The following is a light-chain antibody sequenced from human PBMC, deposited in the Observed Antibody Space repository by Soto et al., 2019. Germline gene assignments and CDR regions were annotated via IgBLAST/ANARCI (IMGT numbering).Light chain of an antibody. Sequence: IVMTQSPATLSVSPGERVTLSCRASQSVSSNLAWYQQKVGQAPRLLIYGASSRATGIPDRFSGSGSGTDLTLTISRLEPEDFAVYYCQQYNNWPRTFGQGTKVDIK. V-gene: IGKV3D-15*01. CDR2: GAS. CDR1: QSVSSN. CDR3: QQYNNWPRT. J-gene: IGKJ1*01.